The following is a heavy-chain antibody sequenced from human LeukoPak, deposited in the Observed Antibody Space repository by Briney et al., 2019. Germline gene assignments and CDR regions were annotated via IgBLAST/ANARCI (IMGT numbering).Heavy chain of an antibody. J-gene: IGHJ4*02. V-gene: IGHV3-7*01. Sequence: GGSLRLSCAASGFTFSSYWMSWVRQAPGKGLEWVANIKQDGSEKYYVDSVKGRFTISRDNAKNSVYLQMNSLRAEDTAVHFCARDKPSGSSLFDSWGQGTLVTVSS. CDR2: IKQDGSEK. CDR1: GFTFSSYW. CDR3: ARDKPSGSSLFDS. D-gene: IGHD1-26*01.